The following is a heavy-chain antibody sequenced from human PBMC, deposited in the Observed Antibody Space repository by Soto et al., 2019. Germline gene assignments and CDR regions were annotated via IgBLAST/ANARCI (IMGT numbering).Heavy chain of an antibody. Sequence: TLSLTCTVSGGSIISYHWTWIRQPPGKGLEWIGYVHSSGSTNYNPSLRSRVTISLDTSKNQFSLKLSSVTAADTAVYYCARSAWGYAFDVWGQGTMVTVSS. CDR1: GGSIISYH. CDR2: VHSSGST. V-gene: IGHV4-59*01. J-gene: IGHJ3*01. D-gene: IGHD5-18*01. CDR3: ARSAWGYAFDV.